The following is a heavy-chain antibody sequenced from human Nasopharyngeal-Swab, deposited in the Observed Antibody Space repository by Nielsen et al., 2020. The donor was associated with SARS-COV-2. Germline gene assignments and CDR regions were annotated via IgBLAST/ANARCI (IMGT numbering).Heavy chain of an antibody. D-gene: IGHD3-3*01. V-gene: IGHV3-21*01. Sequence: GSLKISCAGSGFTFNSYSMIWVRQVPGEGLEWVSSVSGSGSYVYYADSVKGRFTISKDSAKNSLYLQMNSLRAEDTAVYYCARDGLDYDFWSAYFMDAWGQGTTVTVSS. CDR3: ARDGLDYDFWSAYFMDA. J-gene: IGHJ6*02. CDR1: GFTFNSYS. CDR2: VSGSGSYV.